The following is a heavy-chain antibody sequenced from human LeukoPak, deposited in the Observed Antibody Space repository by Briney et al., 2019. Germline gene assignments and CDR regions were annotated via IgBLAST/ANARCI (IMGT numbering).Heavy chain of an antibody. J-gene: IGHJ3*02. V-gene: IGHV1-8*01. D-gene: IGHD6-13*01. CDR2: MNPNSGKI. CDR1: GYTFTSYD. CDR3: ARPGYSSSWYVSGAFDI. Sequence: ASVKVSCKASGYTFTSYDINWVRQATGQGLEWMGWMNPNSGKIGFAQKFQGRVTMVRNTSISTAYMELSSLRSDDTAVYYCARPGYSSSWYVSGAFDIWGQGTMVTVSS.